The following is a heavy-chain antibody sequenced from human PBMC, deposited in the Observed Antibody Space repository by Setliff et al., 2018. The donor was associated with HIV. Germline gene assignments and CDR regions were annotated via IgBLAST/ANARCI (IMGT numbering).Heavy chain of an antibody. V-gene: IGHV4-39*01. CDR2: INHSGST. D-gene: IGHD6-19*01. CDR1: GGSISSSTYY. Sequence: PSETLSLTCTVSGGSISSSTYYWGWIRQPPGKGLEWFGEINHSGSTNYNPSLKSRVTISVDTSQNQFSLKLTSVTAADTAVYYCARLRQWLAFFDSRGQGTLVTVSS. CDR3: ARLRQWLAFFDS. J-gene: IGHJ4*02.